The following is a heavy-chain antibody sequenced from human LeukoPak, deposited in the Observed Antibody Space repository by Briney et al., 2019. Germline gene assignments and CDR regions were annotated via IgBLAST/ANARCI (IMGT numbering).Heavy chain of an antibody. D-gene: IGHD6-13*01. Sequence: GGSLRLSCAASGFTFSSYEMNWVRQAPGKGLEWVSYISSSGSTIYYADSVKGRFTISRDNAKNSLYLQMNSLRAEDTALYYCARARLYSSSWYTLDVWGKGTTVTVSS. CDR2: ISSSGSTI. CDR1: GFTFSSYE. V-gene: IGHV3-48*03. CDR3: ARARLYSSSWYTLDV. J-gene: IGHJ6*04.